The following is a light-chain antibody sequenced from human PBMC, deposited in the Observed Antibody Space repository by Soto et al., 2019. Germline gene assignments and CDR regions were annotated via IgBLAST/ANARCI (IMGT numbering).Light chain of an antibody. V-gene: IGKV3-15*01. CDR1: QSLSSN. J-gene: IGKJ4*01. CDR3: QQYNDWPALT. Sequence: EIVMTQSPATLSVSPGERATLSCRASQSLSSNLAWYQRKPGQAPRLLIYGASTRATGIPARFSGSGSGTEFTLTISSLQSEDFAVYYCQQYNDWPALTFGGGTKVEIK. CDR2: GAS.